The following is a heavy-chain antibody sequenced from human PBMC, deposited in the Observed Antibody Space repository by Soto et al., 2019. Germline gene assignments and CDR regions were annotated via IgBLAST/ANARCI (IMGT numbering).Heavy chain of an antibody. J-gene: IGHJ3*02. D-gene: IGHD2-2*01. CDR1: GGSISSGGYS. CDR2: IYHSGST. Sequence: PSETLSLTCAVSGGSISSGGYSWSWIRQPPGKGLEWIGYIYHSGSTYYNPSLKSRVTISVDRSKNQFSLKLSSVTAADTAVYYCARGGIVVVPAAMGAFDIWGQGTLV. V-gene: IGHV4-30-2*01. CDR3: ARGGIVVVPAAMGAFDI.